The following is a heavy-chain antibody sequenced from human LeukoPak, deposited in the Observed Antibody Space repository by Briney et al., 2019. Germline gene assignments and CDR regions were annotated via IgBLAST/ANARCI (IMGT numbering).Heavy chain of an antibody. Sequence: SETLSLTCAVSGGSLSGNYWSWIRQPPGKGLEWIGEINHSGRTKYNPSLKSRVTISVDTSKNQFSLKLSSVTAADTAVYYCARYHTGYSSGWATAADDAFDIWGQGTMVTVSS. V-gene: IGHV4-34*01. CDR1: GGSLSGNY. J-gene: IGHJ3*02. CDR3: ARYHTGYSSGWATAADDAFDI. D-gene: IGHD6-19*01. CDR2: INHSGRT.